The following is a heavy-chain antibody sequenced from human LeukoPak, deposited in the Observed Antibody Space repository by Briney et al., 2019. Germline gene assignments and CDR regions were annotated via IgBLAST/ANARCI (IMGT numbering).Heavy chain of an antibody. J-gene: IGHJ4*02. CDR3: ARASRYSSSWYYFDY. CDR2: IKQDGSEK. CDR1: GFTFSSYW. V-gene: IGHV3-7*01. D-gene: IGHD6-13*01. Sequence: PGGSLRLSCAASGFTFSSYWMSWVRQAPGKGLEWVANIKQDGSEKYYVDSVKGRFTISRDNAKNSLYLQMNSLRAEDTAVYYCARASRYSSSWYYFDYWGRGTLVTVSS.